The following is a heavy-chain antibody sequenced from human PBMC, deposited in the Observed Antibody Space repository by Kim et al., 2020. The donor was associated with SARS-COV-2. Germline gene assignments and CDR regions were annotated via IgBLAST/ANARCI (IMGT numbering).Heavy chain of an antibody. CDR1: GGSFSGYY. CDR3: ARGQLVRRGELTYYDFWSGYCLYFDY. V-gene: IGHV4-34*01. D-gene: IGHD3-3*01. CDR2: INHSGST. J-gene: IGHJ4*02. Sequence: SETLSLTCAVYGGSFSGYYWSWIRQPPGKGLEWIGEINHSGSTNYNPSLKSRVTISVDTSKNQFSLKLSSVTAADTAVYYCARGQLVRRGELTYYDFWSGYCLYFDYWGQGTLVTVSS.